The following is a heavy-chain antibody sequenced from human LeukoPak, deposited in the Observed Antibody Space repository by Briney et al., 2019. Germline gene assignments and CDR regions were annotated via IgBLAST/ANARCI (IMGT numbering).Heavy chain of an antibody. CDR1: GFTFSTYA. CDR3: ARIHWGSRGT. Sequence: PGGSLRLSCAASGFTFSTYAMNWVRQAPGKGLEWVSVIYSGGSTYYADSVKGRFTISRDNSKNTLYLQMNSLRAEDTAVYYCARIHWGSRGTWGQGTLVTVSS. J-gene: IGHJ5*02. D-gene: IGHD7-27*01. CDR2: IYSGGST. V-gene: IGHV3-66*01.